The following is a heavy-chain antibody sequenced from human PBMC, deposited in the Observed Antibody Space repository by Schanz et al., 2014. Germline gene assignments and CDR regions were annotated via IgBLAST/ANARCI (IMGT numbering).Heavy chain of an antibody. CDR3: ARVHHYDPSGWGYFDY. CDR2: IYASGAT. V-gene: IGHV3-66*01. CDR1: GFTVSSDH. Sequence: EVQLVESGGGFVQPGGSLGLSCVVSGFTVSSDHMSWVRQAPGKGLEWVSTIYASGATYYADSVKRRFTISRDISKNTLHLQMNRLRAEDTAVYYCARVHHYDPSGWGYFDYWGQGALVTVSS. J-gene: IGHJ4*02. D-gene: IGHD3-22*01.